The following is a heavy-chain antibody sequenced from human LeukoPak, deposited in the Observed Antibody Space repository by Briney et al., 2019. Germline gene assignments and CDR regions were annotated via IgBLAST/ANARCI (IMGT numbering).Heavy chain of an antibody. CDR2: ISYDGSNK. CDR3: AKDPAAAGTFYFDY. D-gene: IGHD6-13*01. CDR1: GFTFSSYG. V-gene: IGHV3-30*18. Sequence: GGSLRLSCAASGFTFSSYGMHWVRQAPGKGLEWVAVISYDGSNKYYADSVKGRFTISRDNSKNTLYLQMNSLRAEDTAVYYCAKDPAAAGTFYFDYWGQGTLVTVSS. J-gene: IGHJ4*02.